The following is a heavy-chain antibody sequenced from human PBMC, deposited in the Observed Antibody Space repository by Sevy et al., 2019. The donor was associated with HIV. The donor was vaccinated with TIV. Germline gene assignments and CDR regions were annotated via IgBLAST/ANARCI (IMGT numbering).Heavy chain of an antibody. D-gene: IGHD2-2*01. V-gene: IGHV4-34*01. J-gene: IGHJ3*02. CDR3: ARHCGSTSCSHAFDI. Sequence: SETLSLTCAVYGGSFSGYYWSWIRQPPGKGLEWIGEINHSGSTNYNPSLKSRVPISVDTSKNQFSLKLSSVTAADTAVYYCARHCGSTSCSHAFDIWGQGTMVTVSS. CDR1: GGSFSGYY. CDR2: INHSGST.